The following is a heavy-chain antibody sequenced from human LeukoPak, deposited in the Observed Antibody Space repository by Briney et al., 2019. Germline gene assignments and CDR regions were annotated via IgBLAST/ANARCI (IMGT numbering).Heavy chain of an antibody. Sequence: GGSLRLSCAASGFTFSSYAMSWVRQAPGKGLEWVSAVSGSGGSTYYADSVRGRFTISRDNSKNTLYLQMNSLRAEDTAVYYCAKEEWFGELLSIDYWGQGTLVTVSS. CDR1: GFTFSSYA. CDR2: VSGSGGST. V-gene: IGHV3-23*01. CDR3: AKEEWFGELLSIDY. J-gene: IGHJ4*02. D-gene: IGHD3-10*01.